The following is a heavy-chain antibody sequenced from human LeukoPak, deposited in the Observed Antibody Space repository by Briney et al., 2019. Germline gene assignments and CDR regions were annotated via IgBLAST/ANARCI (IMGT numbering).Heavy chain of an antibody. CDR3: ATYSTASVGFHY. CDR1: GGSISSYY. CDR2: VFYTGST. J-gene: IGHJ4*02. Sequence: PSETLSLTCTVSGGSISSYYWSWIRQPPGKGLEWIGYVFYTGSTNYNPSLESRVTISVDTSKNQVSLKLTSMTAADTAVYYCATYSTASVGFHYWGRGTLVTVSS. D-gene: IGHD6-13*01. V-gene: IGHV4-59*01.